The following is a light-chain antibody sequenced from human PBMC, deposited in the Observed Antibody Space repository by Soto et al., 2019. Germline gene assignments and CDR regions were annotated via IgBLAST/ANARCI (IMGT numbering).Light chain of an antibody. J-gene: IGLJ2*01. CDR3: SSYTTRSNVV. CDR2: DVY. Sequence: QSVLTQPASVSGSPGQSITISCTGTSSDVGGYNYVSWFQQHPGKAPNLMIYDVYRRPSGVSYRFSGSKSGNTASLTISGLQAEDEADYYCSSYTTRSNVVFGGGTKLTVL. CDR1: SSDVGGYNY. V-gene: IGLV2-14*01.